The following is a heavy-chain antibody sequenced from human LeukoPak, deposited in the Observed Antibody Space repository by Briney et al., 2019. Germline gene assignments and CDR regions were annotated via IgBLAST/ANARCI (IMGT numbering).Heavy chain of an antibody. D-gene: IGHD3-22*01. J-gene: IGHJ3*02. CDR3: AKALSHYYDSSGYSDAFDI. CDR1: GFTFSSYS. V-gene: IGHV3-48*01. Sequence: QLVESGGGLVQPGGSLRLSCAASGFTFSSYSMNWVRQAPGKGLEWVSYISSSSNSIYYADSVKGRFTISRDNSKNTLYLQMNSLRAEDTAVYYCAKALSHYYDSSGYSDAFDIWGQGTMVTVSS. CDR2: ISSSSNSI.